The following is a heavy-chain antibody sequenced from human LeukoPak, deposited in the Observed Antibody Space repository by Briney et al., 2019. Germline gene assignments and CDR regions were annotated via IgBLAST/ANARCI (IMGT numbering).Heavy chain of an antibody. Sequence: SETLSLTCAGYGGSFSGYYWSWIRQPPGKGLEWIGEINHSGSTNYNPSLKSRVTISVDTSKNQFSLRLSSVTAADTAVYYCARLGYGEYLFYSDYWGQGTLVTVSS. CDR2: INHSGST. J-gene: IGHJ4*02. V-gene: IGHV4-34*01. CDR1: GGSFSGYY. CDR3: ARLGYGEYLFYSDY. D-gene: IGHD4-17*01.